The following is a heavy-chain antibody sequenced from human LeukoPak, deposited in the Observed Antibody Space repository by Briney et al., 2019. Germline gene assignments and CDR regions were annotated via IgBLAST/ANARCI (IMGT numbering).Heavy chain of an antibody. V-gene: IGHV3-7*01. CDR2: IKQYGSEK. Sequence: PGGSLRLSCAGSGFTLSSFWMSCVRHAPGKGREGVANIKQYGSEKHSVDSVTGRFTISRDHATNSLLLQMNNLRAEDTAVYFCARVKQQLVRLLGRDTTYYYYYYMDVWGKGTTVTVSS. J-gene: IGHJ6*03. CDR1: GFTLSSFW. D-gene: IGHD6-13*01. CDR3: ARVKQQLVRLLGRDTTYYYYYYMDV.